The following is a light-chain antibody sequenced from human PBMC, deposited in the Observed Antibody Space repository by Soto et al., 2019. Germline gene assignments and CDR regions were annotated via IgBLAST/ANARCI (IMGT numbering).Light chain of an antibody. J-gene: IGLJ3*02. CDR2: QNA. CDR3: QAWDSSTAV. V-gene: IGLV3-1*01. Sequence: YELTQPPSVSVSPGQTATITCSGDKLGDKSACWYQQKPGQSPVLVLYQNARRPSGIPERFSGSNSGNTATLTISGTQAMDEADYYCQAWDSSTAVFGGGTKLTVL. CDR1: KLGDKS.